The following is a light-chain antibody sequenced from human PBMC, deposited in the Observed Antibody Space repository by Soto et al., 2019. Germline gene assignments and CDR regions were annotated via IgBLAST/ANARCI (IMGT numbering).Light chain of an antibody. Sequence: TQPASVSGSPGQSITISFSGTSSDVGGYNFVSWYQLYPGKAPKLMIYDVSDRPSGVSIRFSGSKSGNTASLTISGLQAEDEADYYCSSYTASSTLYVFGTGTKVTVL. J-gene: IGLJ1*01. CDR2: DVS. CDR3: SSYTASSTLYV. V-gene: IGLV2-14*03. CDR1: SSDVGGYNF.